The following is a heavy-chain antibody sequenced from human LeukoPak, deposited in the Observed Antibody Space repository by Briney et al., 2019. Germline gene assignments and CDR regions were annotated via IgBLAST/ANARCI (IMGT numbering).Heavy chain of an antibody. V-gene: IGHV4-59*01. CDR1: GGTFSGYY. Sequence: SETLSLTCAVYGGTFSGYYWSWIRQPPGKGLEWIGYIYYSGSTNYNPSLKSRVTISVDTSKNHFSLKLSSVTAADTAVYYCARAKMRVVSSWRLWTTFNAFHIWGQGTMVTVSS. CDR2: IYYSGST. CDR3: ARAKMRVVSSWRLWTTFNAFHI. J-gene: IGHJ3*02. D-gene: IGHD4-17*01.